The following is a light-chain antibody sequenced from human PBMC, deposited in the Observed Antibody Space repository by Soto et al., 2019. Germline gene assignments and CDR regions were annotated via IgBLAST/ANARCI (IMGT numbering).Light chain of an antibody. Sequence: IVLTQSPDTLSLSPGERATLSCRASQSISSGYVAWYQQKPGQAPRPVMFGASGRGTGFPDRFSGSGSGTDFPLTISRLEPEDSAVYYCHCQKYDDSPVYTFGQGTKLEIK. V-gene: IGKV3-20*01. J-gene: IGKJ2*01. CDR3: HCQKYDDSPVYT. CDR1: QSISSGY. CDR2: GAS.